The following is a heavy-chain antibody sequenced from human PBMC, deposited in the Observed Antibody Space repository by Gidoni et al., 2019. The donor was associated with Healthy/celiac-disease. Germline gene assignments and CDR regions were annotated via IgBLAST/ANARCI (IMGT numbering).Heavy chain of an antibody. CDR1: GFTVSSNY. D-gene: IGHD5-12*01. Sequence: EVQLVESGGGLVQPGGSLRLSCAASGFTVSSNYMSWVRQAPGKGLGWVSVIYSGGSTYYADSVKGRFTISRDNSKNTLYLQMNSLRAEDTAVYYCARGKRFVIDGYNPDYFDYWGQGTLVTVSS. CDR2: IYSGGST. J-gene: IGHJ4*02. CDR3: ARGKRFVIDGYNPDYFDY. V-gene: IGHV3-66*01.